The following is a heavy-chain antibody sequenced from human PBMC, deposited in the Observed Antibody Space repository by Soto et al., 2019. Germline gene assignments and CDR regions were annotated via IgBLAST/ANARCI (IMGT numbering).Heavy chain of an antibody. Sequence: SQTLSLTCAISGDSVSSNSAAWNWIRQSPSRGLEWLGRTYYRSKWYNDYAVSVKSRITINPDTSKNQFSLQLNSVTPEDTAVYYCARERGYCSSTSCYYYYYYGMDVSGHGTTVTAP. CDR3: ARERGYCSSTSCYYYYYYGMDV. V-gene: IGHV6-1*01. CDR2: TYYRSKWYN. CDR1: GDSVSSNSAA. D-gene: IGHD2-2*01. J-gene: IGHJ6*02.